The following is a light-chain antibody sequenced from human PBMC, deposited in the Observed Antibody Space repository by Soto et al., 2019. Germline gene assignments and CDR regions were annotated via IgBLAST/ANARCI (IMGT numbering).Light chain of an antibody. CDR3: TSYTTTSTYV. CDR1: SSDVGGYDY. V-gene: IGLV2-14*01. J-gene: IGLJ1*01. Sequence: QSVLTQPASVSGSPGQSITISCTGFSSDVGGYDYVSWYQQHPGKAPKFMIYEVSNRPSGVSHRFSGSKSGNTASLTISGLQAEDEADYYCTSYTTTSTYVFGTGTKVTVL. CDR2: EVS.